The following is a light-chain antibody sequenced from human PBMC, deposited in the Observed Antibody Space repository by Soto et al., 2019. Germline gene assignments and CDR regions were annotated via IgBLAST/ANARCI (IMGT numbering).Light chain of an antibody. CDR3: ASFRSGTILV. Sequence: QSALTQPPSASGSPGQAVTISCTGTSRDIGGYDFVSWYQVRPGEAPQLIIYNVNGRPSGVPRRFSGSKSGNTASLTVSGLLDDDEADYFCASFRSGTILVFGSGTKVTVL. CDR2: NVN. V-gene: IGLV2-8*01. J-gene: IGLJ1*01. CDR1: SRDIGGYDF.